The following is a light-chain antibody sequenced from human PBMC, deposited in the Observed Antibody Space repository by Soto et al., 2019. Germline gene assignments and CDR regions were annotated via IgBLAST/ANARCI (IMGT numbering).Light chain of an antibody. J-gene: IGKJ1*01. Sequence: TQSPSSLSASVGDGVTITCRASQAIRNDLGWYQQKPGKAPTLLIFGASNLQPGVPVRFSASGSGTEFTLTISSLQPDDFATYYCQQYNSYSWTFGQGTKVDIK. CDR3: QQYNSYSWT. V-gene: IGKV1-17*01. CDR1: QAIRND. CDR2: GAS.